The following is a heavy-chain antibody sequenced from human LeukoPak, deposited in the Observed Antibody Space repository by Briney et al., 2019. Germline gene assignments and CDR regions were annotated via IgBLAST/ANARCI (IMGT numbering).Heavy chain of an antibody. Sequence: SETLSLTCSVSGDSITYFYWSWIRQAAGKGLEWIGRISSSGSTDYNASLKSRVTMSVDTSKNQLSLRLSSVTAADTAVYYCARWGTYASTSNWFDPWGQGTLVTVSS. V-gene: IGHV4-4*07. CDR1: GDSITYFY. D-gene: IGHD2-2*01. CDR2: ISSSGST. CDR3: ARWGTYASTSNWFDP. J-gene: IGHJ5*02.